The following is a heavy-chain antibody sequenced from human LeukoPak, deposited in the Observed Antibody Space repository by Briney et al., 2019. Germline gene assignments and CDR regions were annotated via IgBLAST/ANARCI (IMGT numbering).Heavy chain of an antibody. D-gene: IGHD7-27*01. CDR1: GFAFSSNW. V-gene: IGHV3-74*01. J-gene: IGHJ4*02. CDR3: ATSLGPLTEY. CDR2: INSGGSGT. Sequence: GGSLRLSCAASGFAFSSNWMHWVRQAPGKGLVWVSRINSGGSGTSYADSVEGRFTISRDNAKNTLYLQMNSLKGEDTAVYYCATSLGPLTEYWGQGTLVTVSS.